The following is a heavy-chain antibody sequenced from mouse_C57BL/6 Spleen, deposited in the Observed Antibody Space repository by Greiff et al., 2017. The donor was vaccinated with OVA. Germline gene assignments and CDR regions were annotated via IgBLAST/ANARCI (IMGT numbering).Heavy chain of an antibody. V-gene: IGHV1-61*01. CDR3: ARGRGTYFDV. D-gene: IGHD3-3*01. Sequence: QVQLQQPGAELVRPGSSVKLSCKASGYTFTSYWMDWVKQRPGQGLEWIGNIYPSDSETHYNQKFKDKATLTVDKSSSTAYMQLSSLTSEDSAVYYCARGRGTYFDVWGTGTTVTVSS. J-gene: IGHJ1*03. CDR2: IYPSDSET. CDR1: GYTFTSYW.